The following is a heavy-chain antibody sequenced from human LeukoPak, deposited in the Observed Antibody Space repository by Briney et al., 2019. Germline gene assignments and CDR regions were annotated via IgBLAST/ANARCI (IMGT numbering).Heavy chain of an antibody. Sequence: SETLSLTCTVSGGSISSSTYYWGWIRQPPGKGLEWIGSIRYSGSTYYNPSLKSRVTMSVDTSKNQVSLKLSSVTAADTAVYYCARVVDTGSTPYFAYWGQGTLVIVSS. CDR1: GGSISSSTYY. CDR3: ARVVDTGSTPYFAY. J-gene: IGHJ4*02. CDR2: IRYSGST. D-gene: IGHD5-18*01. V-gene: IGHV4-39*01.